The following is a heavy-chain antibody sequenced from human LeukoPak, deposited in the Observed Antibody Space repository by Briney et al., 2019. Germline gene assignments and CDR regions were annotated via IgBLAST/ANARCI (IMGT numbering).Heavy chain of an antibody. J-gene: IGHJ6*02. CDR2: ISGRGGDT. CDR1: EFTFMSYA. CDR3: AKGKYQMLPSHGFDV. V-gene: IGHV3-23*01. D-gene: IGHD2-2*01. Sequence: GGSLGLSCAASEFTFMSYAMSWVRQAPEKGLEGVSTISGRGGDTYYADSVKGRFTISRDNSKNKLYLQMNSPSAEDTAVYYCAKGKYQMLPSHGFDVCGQGPTVTVSS.